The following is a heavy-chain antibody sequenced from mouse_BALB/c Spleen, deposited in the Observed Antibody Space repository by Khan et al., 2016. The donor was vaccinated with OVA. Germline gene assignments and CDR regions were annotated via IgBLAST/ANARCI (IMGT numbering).Heavy chain of an antibody. CDR1: GYSFTSYY. D-gene: IGHD1-1*01. J-gene: IGHJ3*01. V-gene: IGHV1-31*01. CDR3: ARHGSTSWFAY. CDR2: IDPFNGGS. Sequence: VRLQQSGPELMKPGASVKISCKASGYSFTSYYIHWVKQSHGKTLEWIGFIDPFNGGSTYNQKFKAKATLTVDKSSSTAYMHLSSLTSEDSAVYYCARHGSTSWFAYWGQGTLVTVSA.